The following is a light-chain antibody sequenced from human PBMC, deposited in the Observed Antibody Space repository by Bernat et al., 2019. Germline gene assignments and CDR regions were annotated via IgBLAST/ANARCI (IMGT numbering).Light chain of an antibody. Sequence: SSELTQGPTVSVALGQTVRITCQGDSLRSAYASWYQQKPGQAPVLVIYGENDRPSGIPDRFSGSKSGDTASLTYTGAQAEDEAVYYCNSRDSNSHHPWVFGGGTKLTV. J-gene: IGLJ3*02. CDR2: GEN. CDR3: NSRDSNSHHPWV. V-gene: IGLV3-19*01. CDR1: SLRSAY.